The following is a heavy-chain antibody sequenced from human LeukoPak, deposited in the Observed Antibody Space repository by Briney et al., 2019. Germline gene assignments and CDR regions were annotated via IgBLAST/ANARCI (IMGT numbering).Heavy chain of an antibody. D-gene: IGHD6-13*01. CDR3: ARGTWPINSSRETYDY. Sequence: PSQTLSLTCAISGDSVSSNSAAWNWIRQSPSRGLEWLGRTYYRSKWYNEYTVSVISRMTISPDTSKNQFSLQLDSVTPEDTAVYYCARGTWPINSSRETYDYWGQGTLVTVSS. CDR2: TYYRSKWYN. J-gene: IGHJ4*02. V-gene: IGHV6-1*01. CDR1: GDSVSSNSAA.